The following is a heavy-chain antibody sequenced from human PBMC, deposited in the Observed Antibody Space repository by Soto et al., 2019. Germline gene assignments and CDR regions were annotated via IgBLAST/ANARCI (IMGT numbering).Heavy chain of an antibody. J-gene: IGHJ4*02. CDR2: ISAYNGDT. V-gene: IGHV1-18*04. CDR3: VLGGLETGCYRDMDY. CDR1: GYTFKNYG. D-gene: IGHD3-9*01. Sequence: QDHLVQSGGEVKKPGASAKVSCKASGYTFKNYGINWVRQAPGRGLEWVAWISAYNGDTSYAQHLQGRVTVTTETLTNTAYMGLRSLRPDDTAVYFCVLGGLETGCYRDMDYWGQGTLVSVSS.